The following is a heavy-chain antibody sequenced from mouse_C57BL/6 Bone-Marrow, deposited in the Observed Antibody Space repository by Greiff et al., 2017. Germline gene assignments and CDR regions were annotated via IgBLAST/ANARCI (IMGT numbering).Heavy chain of an antibody. CDR3: ARLRRRYYYAMDY. D-gene: IGHD2-12*01. V-gene: IGHV1-63*01. CDR2: IYPGGGYT. Sequence: QVQLQQSGAELVRPGTSVKMSCKASGYTFTNYWIGCAKQRPGHGLEWIGDIYPGGGYTNYNEKFKGKATLTADKSSSTAYMQFSSLTSEDSAIYYCARLRRRYYYAMDYWGQGTSVTVSS. CDR1: GYTFTNYW. J-gene: IGHJ4*01.